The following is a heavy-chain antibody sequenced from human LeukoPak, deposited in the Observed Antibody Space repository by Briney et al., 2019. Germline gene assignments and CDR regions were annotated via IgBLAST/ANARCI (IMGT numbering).Heavy chain of an antibody. D-gene: IGHD3/OR15-3a*01. CDR3: ARVGTGYDPHWFDP. J-gene: IGHJ5*02. CDR2: IYYSGST. V-gene: IGHV4-59*01. CDR1: GGSISSYY. Sequence: PSETLSLTCTVSGGSISSYYWSWIRQPPGKGLEWIGYIYYSGSTNYNPSLKSRVTISVDTSKNQFSLKLSSVTAADTAVYYCARVGTGYDPHWFDPWGQGTLVTVSS.